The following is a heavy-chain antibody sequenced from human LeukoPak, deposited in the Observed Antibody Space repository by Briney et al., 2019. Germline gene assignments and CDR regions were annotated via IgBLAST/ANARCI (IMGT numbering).Heavy chain of an antibody. CDR1: GYTFTSYG. CDR3: ARGFGAIFSILYYYYYMDV. V-gene: IGHV1-8*03. J-gene: IGHJ6*03. CDR2: MNPNSGNT. D-gene: IGHD3-16*01. Sequence: ASVKVSCKASGYTFTSYGINWVRQATGQGLEWMGWMNPNSGNTGYAQKFQGRVTITRNTSISTAYMELSSLRSEDTAVYYCARGFGAIFSILYYYYYMDVWGKGTTVTVSS.